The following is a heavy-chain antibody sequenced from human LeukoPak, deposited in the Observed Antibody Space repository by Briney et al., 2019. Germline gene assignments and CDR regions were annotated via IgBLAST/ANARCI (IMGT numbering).Heavy chain of an antibody. V-gene: IGHV4-61*02. J-gene: IGHJ6*03. CDR1: GGSISGGVYY. CDR2: IYTSGST. D-gene: IGHD4-17*01. CDR3: ARGPHYGDGNYFFHMDV. Sequence: SETLSLTCTVSGGSISGGVYYWSWIRQPAGTGLEWIGRIYTSGSTNYNPSLKSRVTISVDTSKNPFSLKLSSVTAADTAVYYCARGPHYGDGNYFFHMDVWGKGTTVTISS.